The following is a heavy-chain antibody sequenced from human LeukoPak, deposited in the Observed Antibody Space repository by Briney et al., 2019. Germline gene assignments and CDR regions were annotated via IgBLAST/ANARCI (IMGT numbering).Heavy chain of an antibody. D-gene: IGHD1-1*01. CDR2: IYYSGST. Sequence: GSLRLSCAASGFTFSSYGMSWVRQPPGKGLEWIGSIYYSGSTYYNPSLKSRVTISVDTSKNQFSLKLSSVTAADTAVYYCARDPSYDGYYYYYMDVWGKGTTVTVSS. CDR3: ARDPSYDGYYYYYMDV. CDR1: GFTFSSYG. J-gene: IGHJ6*03. V-gene: IGHV4-39*07.